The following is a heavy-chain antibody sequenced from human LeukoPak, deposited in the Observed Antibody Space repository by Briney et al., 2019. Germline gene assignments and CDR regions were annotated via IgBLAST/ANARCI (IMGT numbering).Heavy chain of an antibody. CDR1: EYTHTELS. CDR3: ATLSRPLTWQFDY. V-gene: IGHV1-24*01. D-gene: IGHD5-24*01. J-gene: IGHJ4*02. Sequence: ASVKVSCKVSEYTHTELSMHWVRQAPGKGLEWMGGFDPEDGETIYAQKFQGRVTMTEDTSTDTAYMELSSLRSEDTAVYYCATLSRPLTWQFDYWGQGTLVTVSS. CDR2: FDPEDGET.